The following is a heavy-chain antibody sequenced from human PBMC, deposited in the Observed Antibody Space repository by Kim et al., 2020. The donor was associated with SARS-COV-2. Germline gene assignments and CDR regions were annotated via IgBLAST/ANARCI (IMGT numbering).Heavy chain of an antibody. D-gene: IGHD3-22*01. Sequence: FQGRVTITADESTSTAYMELSSLRSEDTAVYYCARTDPYYYDSSGYLDYWGQGTLVTVSS. J-gene: IGHJ4*02. CDR3: ARTDPYYYDSSGYLDY. V-gene: IGHV1-69*01.